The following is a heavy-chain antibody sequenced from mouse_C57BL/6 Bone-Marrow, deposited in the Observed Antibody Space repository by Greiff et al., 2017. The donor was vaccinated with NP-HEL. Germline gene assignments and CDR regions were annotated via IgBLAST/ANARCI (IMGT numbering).Heavy chain of an antibody. CDR2: ISGGGGNT. CDR3: ARDGYYLFAY. D-gene: IGHD2-3*01. Sequence: EVQLVESGGGLVKPGGSLKLSCAASGFTFSSYTMSWVRQTPEKRLEWVATISGGGGNTHYPDSVKGRFTISRDNAKNTLYLQMSSLRSEDTALYYCARDGYYLFAYWGQGTLVTVSA. J-gene: IGHJ3*01. V-gene: IGHV5-9*01. CDR1: GFTFSSYT.